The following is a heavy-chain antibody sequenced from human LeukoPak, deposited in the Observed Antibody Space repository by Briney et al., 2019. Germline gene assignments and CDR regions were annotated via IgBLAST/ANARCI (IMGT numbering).Heavy chain of an antibody. D-gene: IGHD2-8*01. CDR1: GGTFSSYA. CDR3: ARALMGLALEYYFDY. V-gene: IGHV1-69*13. J-gene: IGHJ4*02. CDR2: IIPIFGTA. Sequence: GASVKVSCKASGGTFSSYAISWVRQAPGQGLEWMGGIIPIFGTANYAQKFQGRVTITADESTSTAYMELSSLRSEDTAVYYCARALMGLALEYYFDYWGQGTLVTVSS.